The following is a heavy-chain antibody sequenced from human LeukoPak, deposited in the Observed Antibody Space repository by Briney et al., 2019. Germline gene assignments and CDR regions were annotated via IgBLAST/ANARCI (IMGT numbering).Heavy chain of an antibody. CDR1: GGSISTSNYY. Sequence: SETLSLTCTVSGGSISTSNYYWGRIRQPPGKGLEWIGNIFYSGSTYYGPSLKSRLTISLDTSRNQFSLKLNSVTAADTAVYYCAKSNGYGLIDIWDQGTMVTVSS. CDR3: AKSNGYGLIDI. V-gene: IGHV4-39*07. CDR2: IFYSGST. D-gene: IGHD3-10*01. J-gene: IGHJ3*02.